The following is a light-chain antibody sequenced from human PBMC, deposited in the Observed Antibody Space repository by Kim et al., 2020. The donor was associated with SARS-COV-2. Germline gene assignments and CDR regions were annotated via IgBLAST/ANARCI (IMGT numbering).Light chain of an antibody. V-gene: IGKV1-33*01. Sequence: DIQMTQSPSSLSASIGDRVTINCQASQDINNYLNWYQQKPGKAPKLLIYDASNLETGVPSRFSGSGSGTDFTFTISSLQPEDIATYYCQQYDNLSLTFGVGTKVDIK. CDR2: DAS. J-gene: IGKJ4*01. CDR3: QQYDNLSLT. CDR1: QDINNY.